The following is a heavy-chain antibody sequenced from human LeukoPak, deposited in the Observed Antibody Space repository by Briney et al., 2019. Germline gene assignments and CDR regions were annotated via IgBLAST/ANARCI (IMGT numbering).Heavy chain of an antibody. CDR2: ISYDGSNK. V-gene: IGHV3-30*04. CDR3: ARERGYCSGGSCPGGYYMDV. D-gene: IGHD2-15*01. J-gene: IGHJ6*03. CDR1: GFTFSSYV. Sequence: PGGSLRLSCAASGFTFSSYVMNWVRQAPGKGLEWVAVISYDGSNKYYADSVKGRFTISRDNAKNSLYLQMNSLRAEDTAVYYCARERGYCSGGSCPGGYYMDVWGKGTTVTISS.